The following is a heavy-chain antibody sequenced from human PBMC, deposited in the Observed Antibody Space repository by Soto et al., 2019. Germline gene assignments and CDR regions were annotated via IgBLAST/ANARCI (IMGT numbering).Heavy chain of an antibody. CDR1: GGSLTGYY. D-gene: IGHD5-12*01. CDR2: VKDGGST. V-gene: IGHV4-34*01. Sequence: QVQLQQWGAGLLKPSETLSLTCTVNGGSLTGYYWSWIRQPPGKGLEWIGEVKDGGSTNYSPSLRGRVSISADTSKNHFSLRLNSVTAADTAVYFSARGQEGIVAMHWDQGVLVTVSS. CDR3: ARGQEGIVAMH. J-gene: IGHJ4*02.